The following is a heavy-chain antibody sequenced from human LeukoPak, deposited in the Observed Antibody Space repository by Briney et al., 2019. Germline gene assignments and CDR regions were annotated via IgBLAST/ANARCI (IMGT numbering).Heavy chain of an antibody. CDR2: IYYSGST. D-gene: IGHD3-3*01. J-gene: IGHJ4*02. CDR3: ARDSITIFGVAPDY. V-gene: IGHV4-31*03. Sequence: PSETLSLTCTVPGGSISSGGYYWSWIRQHPGKGLEWIGYIYYSGSTYYNPSLKSRVTISVDTSKNQFSLKLSSVTAADTAVYYCARDSITIFGVAPDYWGQGTLVTVSS. CDR1: GGSISSGGYY.